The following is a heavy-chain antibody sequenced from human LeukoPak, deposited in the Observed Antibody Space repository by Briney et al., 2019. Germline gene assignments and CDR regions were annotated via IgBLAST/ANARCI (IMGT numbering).Heavy chain of an antibody. D-gene: IGHD2-15*01. CDR2: INPNSGGT. CDR3: ARGQGAVVVVAAPGRFDY. CDR1: GYTFTGYY. J-gene: IGHJ4*02. Sequence: ASVKVSCKASGYTFTGYYMHWVRQAPGQGLEWMGWINPNSGGTNYAQKFQGRVAMTRDTSISTAYMELSSLRSEDTAVYYCARGQGAVVVVAAPGRFDYWGQGTLVTVSS. V-gene: IGHV1-2*02.